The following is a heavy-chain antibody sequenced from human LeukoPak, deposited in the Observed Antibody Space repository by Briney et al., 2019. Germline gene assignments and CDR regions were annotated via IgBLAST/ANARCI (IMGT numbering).Heavy chain of an antibody. CDR2: IIPIFGTA. V-gene: IGHV1-69*01. J-gene: IGHJ5*02. CDR3: ARDLQFGTTGRGWFDP. D-gene: IGHD1-1*01. Sequence: SVKVSCKASGGTFSSYAISWVRQAPGQGLGWMGGIIPIFGTANYAQKFQGRVTITADESTSTAYMELSSLRSEDTAVYYCARDLQFGTTGRGWFDPWGQGTLVTVSS. CDR1: GGTFSSYA.